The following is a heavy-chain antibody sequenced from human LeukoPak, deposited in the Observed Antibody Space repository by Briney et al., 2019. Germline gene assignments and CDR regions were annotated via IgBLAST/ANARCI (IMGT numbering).Heavy chain of an antibody. D-gene: IGHD5-12*01. V-gene: IGHV3-43*01. Sequence: GGSLRLSCAASGFTFSSYTMHWVRQAPGKGLEWVSLVSWDGDSTYYADSVKGRFTVSRDNSKNSLYLQMSSLRTEDTAFYYCVKEDSGYDSFDYWGQGTQVTVSS. CDR3: VKEDSGYDSFDY. CDR2: VSWDGDST. J-gene: IGHJ4*02. CDR1: GFTFSSYT.